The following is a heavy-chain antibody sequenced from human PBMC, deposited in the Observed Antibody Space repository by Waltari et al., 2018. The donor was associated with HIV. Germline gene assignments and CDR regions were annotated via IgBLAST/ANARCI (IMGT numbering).Heavy chain of an antibody. D-gene: IGHD2-2*01. CDR3: ARGWSTSSFGP. Sequence: QVPLVHSGSELQQHGASVLVSCKASGYTFTTYAINWARQAPGHGLEWMGWVNIKTGNPTYVQGFTGRCVFSLDTSVSTAYLQISSLKAEDTAVYYCARGWSTSSFGPWGQGTLVTVSS. CDR2: VNIKTGNP. CDR1: GYTFTTYA. V-gene: IGHV7-4-1*02. J-gene: IGHJ5*02.